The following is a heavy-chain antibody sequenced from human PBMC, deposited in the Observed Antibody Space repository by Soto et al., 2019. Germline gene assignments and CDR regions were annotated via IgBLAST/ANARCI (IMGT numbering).Heavy chain of an antibody. CDR3: ARSAATDYYYYYGMDV. D-gene: IGHD1-26*01. CDR2: IYYSGST. J-gene: IGHJ6*02. CDR1: GGSISSGGYY. Sequence: PSETLSLTCTVSGGSISSGGYYWSWIRQHPGKGLEWIGSIYYSGSTYYNPSLKSRVTIAVDTSKNQFSLKLSSVTAADTAVYYCARSAATDYYYYYGMDVWGQGTTVTVSS. V-gene: IGHV4-31*03.